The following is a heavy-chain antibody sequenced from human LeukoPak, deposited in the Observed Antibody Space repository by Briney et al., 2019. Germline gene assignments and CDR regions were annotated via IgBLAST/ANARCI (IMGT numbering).Heavy chain of an antibody. CDR2: IWYDGSNK. CDR3: AGPDCSGGSCYSAYYYYYGMDV. J-gene: IGHJ6*02. CDR1: GFTFSSYG. V-gene: IGHV3-33*01. D-gene: IGHD2-15*01. Sequence: GRSLRLSCAASGFTFSSYGMHWVRQAPGKGLEWVAVIWYDGSNKYYADSVKGRFTISRDNSKNTLYLQMNSLRAEDTAVYYCAGPDCSGGSCYSAYYYYYGMDVWGQGTPVTVSS.